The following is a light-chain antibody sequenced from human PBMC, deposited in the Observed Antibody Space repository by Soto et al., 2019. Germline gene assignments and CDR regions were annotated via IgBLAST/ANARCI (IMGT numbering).Light chain of an antibody. V-gene: IGKV1-5*01. J-gene: IGKJ1*01. CDR3: QQYTENSGT. Sequence: DIRLTQSPSTLSSSVGDRVTITCRASQRMTSWLAWYQQKPGKAPKVLIYDASSLESGVPSRFSGSESGTEFTLTISSLQPDDIATYYCQQYTENSGTFGQGTKVDIK. CDR2: DAS. CDR1: QRMTSW.